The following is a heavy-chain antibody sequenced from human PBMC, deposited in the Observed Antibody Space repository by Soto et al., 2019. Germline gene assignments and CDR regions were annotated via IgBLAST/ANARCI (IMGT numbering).Heavy chain of an antibody. CDR2: IYHSGST. CDR1: GGSISSSNW. D-gene: IGHD2-2*01. CDR3: ARVVGGYYYGMDV. Sequence: QVQLQESGPGLVKPSGTLSLTCAVSGGSISSSNWWSWVRQPPGKGLEWIGEIYHSGSTNYNPSLKSLVTISVGKSKNQFSLKLGSVTAADTAVYYCARVVGGYYYGMDVWGQGTTVTVSS. V-gene: IGHV4-4*02. J-gene: IGHJ6*02.